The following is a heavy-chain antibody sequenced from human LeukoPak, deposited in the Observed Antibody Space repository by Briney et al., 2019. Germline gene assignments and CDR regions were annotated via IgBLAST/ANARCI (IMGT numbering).Heavy chain of an antibody. CDR3: ARDPSRLRSGFDY. CDR1: GGTFSSYA. J-gene: IGHJ4*02. Sequence: ASVKVPCKASGGTFSSYAISWVRQAPGQGLEWMGGIIPIFGTANYAQKFQGRVTITADESTSTAYMELSSLRSEDTAVYYCARDPSRLRSGFDYWGQGTLVTVSS. V-gene: IGHV1-69*01. CDR2: IIPIFGTA. D-gene: IGHD4-17*01.